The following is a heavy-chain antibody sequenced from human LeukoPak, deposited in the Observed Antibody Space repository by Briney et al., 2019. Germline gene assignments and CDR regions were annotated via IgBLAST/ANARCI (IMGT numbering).Heavy chain of an antibody. CDR2: INPDSGGT. CDR3: ALIGAIDS. Sequence: ASVKVSCKASGYTFTDYYMHWVRQAPGQGLEWMGWINPDSGGTNYAQKFQGRVTMTRNTSISTAWMELSRLRSDDTAVYYCALIGAIDSWGQGTLVTVSS. J-gene: IGHJ4*02. V-gene: IGHV1-2*02. CDR1: GYTFTDYY.